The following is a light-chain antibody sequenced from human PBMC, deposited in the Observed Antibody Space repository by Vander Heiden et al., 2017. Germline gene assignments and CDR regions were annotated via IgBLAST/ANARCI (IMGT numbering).Light chain of an antibody. CDR2: WAS. Sequence: DIVMTQSPDSLSVSLGERATIKCKSSQSILYHSDNENYLAWYQQKPGQPPKLLIHWASAREPGVPDRFSGSGSGADFTLTISNLQAEDVAVYFCQQYYSVPLTFGGGTKVEI. V-gene: IGKV4-1*01. CDR3: QQYYSVPLT. CDR1: QSILYHSDNENY. J-gene: IGKJ4*01.